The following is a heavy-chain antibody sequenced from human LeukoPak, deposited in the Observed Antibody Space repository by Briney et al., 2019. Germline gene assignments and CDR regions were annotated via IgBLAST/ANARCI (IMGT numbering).Heavy chain of an antibody. V-gene: IGHV3-74*01. Sequence: GGSLRLSCSASGFTFSSYWMHWVRQVPGKGLVWVSRINNDGSTTTYADSVKGRFTISRDNAKNTLSLQMSSLRAEDTAVYYCARGSYSSSWYGSEYFQLWGQGTLVTVSS. J-gene: IGHJ1*01. CDR3: ARGSYSSSWYGSEYFQL. D-gene: IGHD6-13*01. CDR1: GFTFSSYW. CDR2: INNDGSTT.